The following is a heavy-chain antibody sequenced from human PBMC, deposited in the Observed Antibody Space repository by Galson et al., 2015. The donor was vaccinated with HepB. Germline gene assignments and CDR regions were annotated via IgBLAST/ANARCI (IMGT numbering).Heavy chain of an antibody. CDR2: IKEDGSEK. CDR3: AKGRLNGGVGGFLDWLLWDHYYGMDV. V-gene: IGHV3-7*03. J-gene: IGHJ6*02. D-gene: IGHD3-3*01. Sequence: SLRLSFAASGFNFSRYWMTWFRQTPRKGLEWVANIKEDGSEKYYVDSVKGRFSISRDNAKRSVNLRMNSLRAEDTAVYYCAKGRLNGGVGGFLDWLLWDHYYGMDVWGQGTTVIVSS. CDR1: GFNFSRYW.